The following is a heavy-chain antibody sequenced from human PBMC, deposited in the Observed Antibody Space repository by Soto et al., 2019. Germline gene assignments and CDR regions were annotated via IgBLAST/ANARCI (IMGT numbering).Heavy chain of an antibody. CDR3: ARGEQLVPYYYYGMDV. CDR1: GGSISSGGYY. Sequence: QVQLQESGPGLVKPSQTLSLTCTVSGGSISSGGYYWSWIRQHPGKGLEWIGYIYYSGSTYYNPSLTRRVTISVDTSKNQFSLKLSSVTAADTAVYYCARGEQLVPYYYYGMDVWGQGTTVTVSS. D-gene: IGHD6-6*01. J-gene: IGHJ6*02. CDR2: IYYSGST. V-gene: IGHV4-31*03.